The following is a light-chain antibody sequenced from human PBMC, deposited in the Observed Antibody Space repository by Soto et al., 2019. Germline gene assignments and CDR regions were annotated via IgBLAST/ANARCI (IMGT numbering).Light chain of an antibody. CDR2: EVT. Sequence: QSALTQPASVSGSPGQSITISCTGTRRDVGGYNYVSWYQQYPGKSPKLLIYEVTHRPSGVSNRFSGSKSGNTASLTVSGLQAEDEADYYCSSYGGSNIPLYVFGTGTKVTVL. V-gene: IGLV2-14*01. J-gene: IGLJ1*01. CDR3: SSYGGSNIPLYV. CDR1: RRDVGGYNY.